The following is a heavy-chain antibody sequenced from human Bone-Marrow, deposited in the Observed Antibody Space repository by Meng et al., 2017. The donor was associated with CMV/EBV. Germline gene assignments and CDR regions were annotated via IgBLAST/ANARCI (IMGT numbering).Heavy chain of an antibody. J-gene: IGHJ6*02. CDR3: AREGKFEYSYGYYYGMDV. CDR1: GGTFSSYA. V-gene: IGHV1-69*05. CDR2: IIPIFGTA. D-gene: IGHD5-18*01. Sequence: SVKVSCKASGGTFSSYAISWVRQAPGQGLEWMGGIIPIFGTANYAQKFQGRVTITTDESTSTAYMELSSLRSEDTAVYYCAREGKFEYSYGYYYGMDVWGQGTTFTVSS.